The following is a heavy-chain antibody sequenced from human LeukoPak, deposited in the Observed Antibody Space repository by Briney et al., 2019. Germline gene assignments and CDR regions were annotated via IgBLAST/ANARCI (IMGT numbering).Heavy chain of an antibody. CDR2: TYYSGNT. J-gene: IGHJ4*02. CDR3: ARVFHDSSGYPFDY. D-gene: IGHD3-22*01. V-gene: IGHV4-59*01. Sequence: PSETLSLTCTVSGGSISNYYWSWIRQPPGKGLEWIGYTYYSGNTNCNPSLKSRVTISVDTSKNQFSLKVSSVTAADTAVYYCARVFHDSSGYPFDYWGQGTLVTVSS. CDR1: GGSISNYY.